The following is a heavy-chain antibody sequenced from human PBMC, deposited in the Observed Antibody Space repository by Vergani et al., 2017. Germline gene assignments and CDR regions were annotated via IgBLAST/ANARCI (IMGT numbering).Heavy chain of an antibody. V-gene: IGHV3-11*01. J-gene: IGHJ4*02. CDR3: ARDRPSFRHYYDSSGYADY. CDR1: GLTFSDYY. D-gene: IGHD3-22*01. CDR2: ISSSGSTI. Sequence: QVQLVESGGGLVKPGGSLRLSCAASGLTFSDYYMSWIRQAPGKGLEWVSYISSSGSTIYYADSVKGRFTISRDNAKNSLYLQMNSLRAEDTAVYYCARDRPSFRHYYDSSGYADYWGQGTLVTVSS.